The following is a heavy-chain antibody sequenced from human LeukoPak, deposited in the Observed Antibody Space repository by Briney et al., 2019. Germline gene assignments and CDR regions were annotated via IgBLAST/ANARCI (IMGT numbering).Heavy chain of an antibody. V-gene: IGHV3-21*04. D-gene: IGHD3-10*01. CDR2: ISSSSSYI. CDR1: GFTFSSYS. CDR3: AKALGSGSYRPFDY. Sequence: GGSLRLSCAASGFTFSSYSMNWVRQAPGKGLEWVSSISSSSSYIYYADSVKGRFTISRDNAKNSLYLQMNSLRAEDTALYYCAKALGSGSYRPFDYWGQGTQVTVSS. J-gene: IGHJ4*02.